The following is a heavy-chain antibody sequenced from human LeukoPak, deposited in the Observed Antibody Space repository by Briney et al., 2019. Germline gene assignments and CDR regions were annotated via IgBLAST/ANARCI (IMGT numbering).Heavy chain of an antibody. V-gene: IGHV3-11*01. CDR3: ARDKYETSGCFDY. J-gene: IGHJ4*02. CDR1: EFTLSDYY. D-gene: IGHD3-22*01. CDR2: ISRSGTTI. Sequence: GGSLRLSCAASEFTLSDYYMSWIRQAPGKGLEWVSYISRSGTTIYYADSVKGRFTISRDNAKNSLYLQMNSLRADDAAVYFCARDKYETSGCFDYWGQGALVTVSS.